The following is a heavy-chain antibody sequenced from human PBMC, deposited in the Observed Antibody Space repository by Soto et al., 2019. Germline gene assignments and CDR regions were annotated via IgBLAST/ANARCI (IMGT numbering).Heavy chain of an antibody. Sequence: GGSLRLSCAASGFTFSNAWMNWVRQAPGKGLEWVGRIKSKTDGGTTDYAAPVKGRFTISRDDSKNTLYLQMNSLKTEDTAVYYCTTEDPKEGELWLFGYWGQGTLVTVSS. V-gene: IGHV3-15*07. D-gene: IGHD5-18*01. J-gene: IGHJ4*02. CDR1: GFTFSNAW. CDR3: TTEDPKEGELWLFGY. CDR2: IKSKTDGGTT.